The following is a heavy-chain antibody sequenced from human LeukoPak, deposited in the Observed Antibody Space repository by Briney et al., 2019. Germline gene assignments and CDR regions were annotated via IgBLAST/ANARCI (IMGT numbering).Heavy chain of an antibody. CDR1: GYTFTSYY. D-gene: IGHD4-17*01. CDR2: INPSGGST. CDR3: AREFSTVTTLDY. J-gene: IGHJ4*02. Sequence: GALVKVSCKASGYTFTSYYMHWVRQAPGQGLEWMGIINPSGGSTSYAQKFQGRVTMTRDTSTSTVYMELSSLRSEDTAVYYCAREFSTVTTLDYWGQGTLVTVSS. V-gene: IGHV1-46*01.